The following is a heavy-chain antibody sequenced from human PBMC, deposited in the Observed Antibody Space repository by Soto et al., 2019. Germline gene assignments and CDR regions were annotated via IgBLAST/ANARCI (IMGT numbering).Heavy chain of an antibody. D-gene: IGHD2-2*01. CDR2: ISYDGNNK. Sequence: GGSLRLSCEASGFIFSDFGMHWVRQAPGKGLEWVAVISYDGNNKYYAQSVKGRFTISRGNSKNTLFLNMDSLRPEDTAVYHCVKGAMPDYYGMDVWGQGTTVTVSS. CDR1: GFIFSDFG. V-gene: IGHV3-30*18. CDR3: VKGAMPDYYGMDV. J-gene: IGHJ6*02.